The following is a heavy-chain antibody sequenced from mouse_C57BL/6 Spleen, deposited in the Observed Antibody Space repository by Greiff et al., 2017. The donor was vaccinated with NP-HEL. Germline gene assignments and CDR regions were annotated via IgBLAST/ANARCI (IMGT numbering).Heavy chain of an antibody. V-gene: IGHV1-76*01. CDR3: ARGGNLDD. Sequence: VQLQQSGAELVRPGASVKLSCKASGYTFTDYYINWVKQRPGQGLEWIARIYPGSGNTYYNEKFKGKATLTAEKSSSTAYMQLSSLTSEDSAVYFCARGGNLDDWGQGTTLTVSS. CDR2: IYPGSGNT. CDR1: GYTFTDYY. J-gene: IGHJ2*01.